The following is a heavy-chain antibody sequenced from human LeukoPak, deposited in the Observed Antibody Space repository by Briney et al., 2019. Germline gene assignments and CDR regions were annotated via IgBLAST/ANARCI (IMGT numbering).Heavy chain of an antibody. V-gene: IGHV4-59*12. CDR1: GGSINSYY. J-gene: IGHJ6*04. Sequence: PSETLSLTCTVSGGSINSYYWSWIRQPPGKGLECIGYIHYTGSTNYNPSLKSRVTISVDTSKNQFSLKLSSVTAADTAVYYCAELGITMIGGVWGKGTTVTISS. D-gene: IGHD3-10*02. CDR3: AELGITMIGGV. CDR2: IHYTGST.